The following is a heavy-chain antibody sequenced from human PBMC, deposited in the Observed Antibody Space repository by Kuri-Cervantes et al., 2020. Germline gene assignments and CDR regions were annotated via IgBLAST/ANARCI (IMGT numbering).Heavy chain of an antibody. V-gene: IGHV4-59*01. CDR3: ARVTRYLYYYYYMDV. Sequence: SETLSLTCAVYGGSFSGYYWSWIRQPPGKGLEWIGYIYYSGSTNYNPSLKSRVTISVDTFKNQFSLKLSSVTAADTAVYYCARVTRYLYYYYYMDVWGKGTSVTVSS. CDR2: IYYSGST. J-gene: IGHJ6*03. CDR1: GGSFSGYY. D-gene: IGHD1-1*01.